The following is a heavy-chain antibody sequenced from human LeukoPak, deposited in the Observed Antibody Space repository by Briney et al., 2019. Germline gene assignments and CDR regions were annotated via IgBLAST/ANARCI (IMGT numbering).Heavy chain of an antibody. CDR2: IYYSGST. Sequence: SETLSLTCTVSGGSISSYYWSWIRQPPGKGLEWIGYIYYSGSTNYNPSLKSRVTISVDTSKNQFSPKLSSVTAADTAVYYCARHSSGWYSDYWGQGTLVTVSS. J-gene: IGHJ4*02. D-gene: IGHD6-19*01. CDR3: ARHSSGWYSDY. CDR1: GGSISSYY. V-gene: IGHV4-59*08.